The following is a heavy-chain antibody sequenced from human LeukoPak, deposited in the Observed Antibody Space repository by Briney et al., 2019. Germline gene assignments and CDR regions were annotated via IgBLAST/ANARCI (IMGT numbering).Heavy chain of an antibody. CDR2: ISYDGSDK. CDR3: ARTGTYYDFWSGFDY. Sequence: PGGSLRLSCAASGLTFSSYAFHWVRQAPGKGLEWVAVISYDGSDKYYADSVRGRFTISRDNSENTLYLQMNSLRAEDTAVYYCARTGTYYDFWSGFDYWGQGTLVTVSS. D-gene: IGHD3-3*01. CDR1: GLTFSSYA. V-gene: IGHV3-30-3*01. J-gene: IGHJ4*02.